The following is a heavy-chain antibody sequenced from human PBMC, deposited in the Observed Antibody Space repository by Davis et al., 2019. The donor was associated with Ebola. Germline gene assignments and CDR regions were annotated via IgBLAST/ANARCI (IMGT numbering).Heavy chain of an antibody. CDR2: ISPYNGNT. CDR3: ARMLGYCSGGSCYTSGWFDP. CDR1: GYTFTSYG. V-gene: IGHV1-18*01. Sequence: AASVTVSCMASGYTFTSYGISWVRPAPGQGLEWMGWISPYNGNTNYAQKLQGRVTMTTDTSTSTAYMELRSLRSDDTAVYYCARMLGYCSGGSCYTSGWFDPWGQGTLVTVSS. J-gene: IGHJ5*02. D-gene: IGHD2-15*01.